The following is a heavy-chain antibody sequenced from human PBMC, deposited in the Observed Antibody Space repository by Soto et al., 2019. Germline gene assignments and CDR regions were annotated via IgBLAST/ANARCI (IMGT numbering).Heavy chain of an antibody. CDR1: GGSISSSSYY. D-gene: IGHD3-9*01. CDR2: IYYSGST. CDR3: ARERGDILTGSGFDY. J-gene: IGHJ4*02. V-gene: IGHV4-30-4*08. Sequence: PSETLSLTCTVSGGSISSSSYYWGWIRQPPGKGLEWIGYIYYSGSTYYNPSLKSRVTISVDTSKNQFSLKLSSVTAADTAVYYCARERGDILTGSGFDYWGQGTLVTVSS.